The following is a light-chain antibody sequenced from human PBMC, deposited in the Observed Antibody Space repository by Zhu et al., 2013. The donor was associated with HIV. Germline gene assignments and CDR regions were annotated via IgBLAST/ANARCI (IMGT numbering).Light chain of an antibody. Sequence: DIVLTQSPATVFLSPGDRATLSCRASQNIHNYLAWYQQKPGQAPRLLISDASDRATGIPGRFSGSGSGTDFTLTISRLEPEDFAVYYCQQYGSSPRTFGQGTKVEIK. CDR3: QQYGSSPRT. CDR1: QNIHNY. V-gene: IGKV3-20*01. CDR2: DAS. J-gene: IGKJ1*01.